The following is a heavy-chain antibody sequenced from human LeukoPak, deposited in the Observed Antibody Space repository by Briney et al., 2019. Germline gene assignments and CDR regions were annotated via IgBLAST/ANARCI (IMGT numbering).Heavy chain of an antibody. CDR2: ISSSGSTI. CDR1: GFTFSSYE. J-gene: IGHJ4*02. V-gene: IGHV3-48*03. CDR3: ARVRAAGDY. D-gene: IGHD6-13*01. Sequence: GGSLRLSCAASGFTFSSYEMNWVRQAPGKGLEWVSYISSSGSTIYYADSVKGRFTISRDNAKNSLNLQMNSLRAEDTAVYYCARVRAAGDYWGQGTLVTVSS.